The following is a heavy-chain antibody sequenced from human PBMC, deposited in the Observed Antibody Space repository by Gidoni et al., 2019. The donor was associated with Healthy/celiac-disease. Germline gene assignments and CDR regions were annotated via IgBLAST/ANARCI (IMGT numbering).Heavy chain of an antibody. Sequence: QVQLVESGGGVVQPGRSLRLSCAASGFTFSSYGMHWVRQAPGKGLEWVAVISYYGSNKYYADSVKGRFTISRDNSKNTLYLQMNSLRAEDTAVYYCAREYSSGWTQGSYAFDIWGQGTMVTVSS. D-gene: IGHD6-19*01. CDR3: AREYSSGWTQGSYAFDI. CDR2: ISYYGSNK. J-gene: IGHJ3*02. V-gene: IGHV3-30*03. CDR1: GFTFSSYG.